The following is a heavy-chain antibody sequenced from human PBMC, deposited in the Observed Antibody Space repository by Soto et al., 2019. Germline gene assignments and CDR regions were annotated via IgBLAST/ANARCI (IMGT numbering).Heavy chain of an antibody. CDR1: GYSFANYW. CDR2: IYPGDSDT. V-gene: IGHV5-51*01. D-gene: IGHD3-16*02. J-gene: IGHJ6*02. Sequence: GESLKISCQGSGYSFANYWIAWVRQMPGKGLEWVGVIYPGDSDTRYSPSFRGQVTISADKSISHVYLQWSSLKASDTAMYYCAIYRLRQYHYGMYFSGQGSTDIVSS. CDR3: AIYRLRQYHYGMYF.